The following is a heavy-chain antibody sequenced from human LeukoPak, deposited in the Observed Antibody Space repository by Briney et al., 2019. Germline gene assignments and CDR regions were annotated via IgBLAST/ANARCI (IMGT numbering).Heavy chain of an antibody. V-gene: IGHV4-31*03. J-gene: IGHJ4*02. Sequence: PSETLSLTCTVSGGSISSGGYYWSWIRQHPGKGLEWIGYIYYSGSTYYNPSLKSRVTISVDTSKNQFSLKLSSVTAADTAVYYCARVGSRGYFDYWGQGALVTVSS. D-gene: IGHD3-10*01. CDR1: GGSISSGGYY. CDR3: ARVGSRGYFDY. CDR2: IYYSGST.